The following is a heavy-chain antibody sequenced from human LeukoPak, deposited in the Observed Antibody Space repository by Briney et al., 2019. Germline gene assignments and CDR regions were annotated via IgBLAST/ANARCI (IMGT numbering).Heavy chain of an antibody. CDR1: GGSISSYY. CDR3: AYGRRGYYYDSSGAVDY. Sequence: SETLSLTCTVSGGSISSYYWSWIRQPAGKGLEWIGRIYTSGSTNYNPSPKTRVTMSVDTSKNQFSLKLSSVTAADTAVYYCAYGRRGYYYDSSGAVDYWGQGTLVTVS. J-gene: IGHJ4*02. V-gene: IGHV4-4*07. CDR2: IYTSGST. D-gene: IGHD3-22*01.